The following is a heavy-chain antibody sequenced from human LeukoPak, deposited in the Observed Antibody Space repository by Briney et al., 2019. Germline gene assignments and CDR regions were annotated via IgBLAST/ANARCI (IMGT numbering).Heavy chain of an antibody. CDR1: GYTFSSYG. Sequence: AASVKVSCKASGYTFSSYGLSWVRQAPGQGLEWMGWISGYNGNTNYAQKLQDRVTMTTDTSTSTAYMELSSLRSEDTAVYYCARYGARDYDILTGYYYYGFDYWGQGTLVTVSS. D-gene: IGHD3-9*01. V-gene: IGHV1-18*01. J-gene: IGHJ4*02. CDR3: ARYGARDYDILTGYYYYGFDY. CDR2: ISGYNGNT.